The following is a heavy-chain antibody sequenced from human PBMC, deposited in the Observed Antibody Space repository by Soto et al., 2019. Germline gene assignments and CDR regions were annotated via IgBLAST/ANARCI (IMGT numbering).Heavy chain of an antibody. V-gene: IGHV4-39*01. CDR3: ARHAVNWRTLPHFDY. CDR2: IYYSGST. CDR1: GGSISSSSYY. D-gene: IGHD1-20*01. J-gene: IGHJ4*02. Sequence: QLQLQESGPGLVKPSETLSLTCTVSGGSISSSSYYWGWIRQPPGKGLEWIGSIYYSGSTYYNPSLKSRVTISVDTSKNQFSLKLSSVTAADTAVYYCARHAVNWRTLPHFDYWGQGTLVTVSS.